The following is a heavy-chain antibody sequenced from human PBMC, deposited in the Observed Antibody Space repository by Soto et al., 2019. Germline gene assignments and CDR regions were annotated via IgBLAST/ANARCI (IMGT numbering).Heavy chain of an antibody. V-gene: IGHV3-21*01. CDR2: ISSSSSYI. CDR3: ARGARDGWKSGEMAAQVVQAAMRPIYYYYYMDV. CDR1: GFTFSSYS. D-gene: IGHD2-2*01. J-gene: IGHJ6*03. Sequence: EVQLVESGGGLVKPGGSLRLSCAASGFTFSSYSMNWVRQAPGKGLEWVSSISSSSSYIYYADSVKGRFTISRDNAKNPLNLQMNSLKAEDTAVYYCARGARDGWKSGEMAAQVVQAAMRPIYYYYYMDVWGKGTTVTVSS.